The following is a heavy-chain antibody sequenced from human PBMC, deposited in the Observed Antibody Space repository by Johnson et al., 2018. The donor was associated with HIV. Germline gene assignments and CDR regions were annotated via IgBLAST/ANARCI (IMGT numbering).Heavy chain of an antibody. V-gene: IGHV3-15*01. CDR1: GLIFSNAW. Sequence: VQLVESGGGLVKPGGSLRLSCVASGLIFSNAWMSWVRQAPGKGLEWVGRIKSKTDGGTTDYAAPVKGRFTISRDDSKNTLYLQMNSLKTEDTAVYYCTTYSIIHAFDIWGQGTMVTVSS. CDR3: TTYSIIHAFDI. D-gene: IGHD6-13*01. J-gene: IGHJ3*02. CDR2: IKSKTDGGTT.